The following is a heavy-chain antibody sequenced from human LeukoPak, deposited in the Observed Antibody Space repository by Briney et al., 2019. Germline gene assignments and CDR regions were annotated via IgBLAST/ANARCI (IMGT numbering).Heavy chain of an antibody. CDR1: GYTFTSYG. CDR2: ISAYNGNT. V-gene: IGHV1-18*01. J-gene: IGHJ3*02. Sequence: ASVKVSCKASGYTFTSYGISWVRQAPGQGLERMGWISAYNGNTNYAQKLQGRVTMTTDTSTSTAYMELRSLRSDDTAVYYCARDFPDLAYSSGWSDAFDIWGQGTMVTVSS. D-gene: IGHD6-19*01. CDR3: ARDFPDLAYSSGWSDAFDI.